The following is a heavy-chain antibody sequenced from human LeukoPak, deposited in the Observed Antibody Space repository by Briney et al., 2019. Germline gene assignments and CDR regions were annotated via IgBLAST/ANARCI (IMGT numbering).Heavy chain of an antibody. CDR3: GRHSSPDYYDSSGFDY. D-gene: IGHD3-22*01. CDR1: GGSISSYY. Sequence: SETLSLTCTVSGGSISSYYWSWIRQPPGKGLEWIGYIYYSGSTNYNPPLKSRVTISVDTSKNQFSLKLSSVTAADTAVYYCGRHSSPDYYDSSGFDYWGQGTLVTVSS. J-gene: IGHJ4*02. CDR2: IYYSGST. V-gene: IGHV4-59*08.